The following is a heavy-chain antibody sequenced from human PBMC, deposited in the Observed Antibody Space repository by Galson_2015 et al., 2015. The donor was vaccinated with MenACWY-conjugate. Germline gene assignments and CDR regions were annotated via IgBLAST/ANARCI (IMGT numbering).Heavy chain of an antibody. CDR1: GSTFSSYA. CDR2: ISRTSRST. J-gene: IGHJ6*02. V-gene: IGHV3-23*01. Sequence: SLRLSCAASGSTFSSYAMSWVRQVPGKGLEWVSVISRTSRSTYYADAVKGRFTISRDNSKNTLYLDMNSLRAEDTAVYYCAKDGPYSSGLSPVYYYGMDVWGQGTTVTVSS. D-gene: IGHD6-19*01. CDR3: AKDGPYSSGLSPVYYYGMDV.